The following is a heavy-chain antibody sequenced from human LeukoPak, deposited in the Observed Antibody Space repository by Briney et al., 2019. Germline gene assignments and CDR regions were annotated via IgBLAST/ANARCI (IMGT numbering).Heavy chain of an antibody. CDR1: GGSISSSSYY. CDR2: IYYSGST. Sequence: PSETLSLTCTVSGGSISSSSYYWGWIRQPPGRGLEWIGSIYYSGSTYYTPSLKSRVTMSVDTSKNHFSLKLSSVTAGDTAVYYCARAISSSHAGSWFDNWGQGTLVTVPS. V-gene: IGHV4-39*02. D-gene: IGHD6-13*01. J-gene: IGHJ4*02. CDR3: ARAISSSHAGSWFDN.